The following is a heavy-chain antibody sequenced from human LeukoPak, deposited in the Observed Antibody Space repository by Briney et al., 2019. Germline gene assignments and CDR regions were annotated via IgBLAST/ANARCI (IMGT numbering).Heavy chain of an antibody. CDR2: ISGSGGST. D-gene: IGHD3-10*01. V-gene: IGHV3-23*01. J-gene: IGHJ4*02. CDR1: GFTFSSYA. Sequence: GGSLRLSCAASGFTFSSYAMSWVRQAPGKGLEWASAISGSGGSTYYADSVKGRFTISRDNSKNTLYLQMNSLRAEDTAVYYCAKDRVLWFGELLGFDYWGQGTLVTVSS. CDR3: AKDRVLWFGELLGFDY.